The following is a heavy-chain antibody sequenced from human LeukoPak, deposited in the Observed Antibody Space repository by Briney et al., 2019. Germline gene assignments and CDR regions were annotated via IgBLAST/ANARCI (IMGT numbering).Heavy chain of an antibody. Sequence: GSSVKVSCKASGGTFSSYAISWVRQAPGQGLEWMGGIIPIFDTANYAQKFQGRVTITADKSTSTAYMELSSLRSEDTAVYYCARGLEHGNYYHYMDVWGKGTTVTVSS. J-gene: IGHJ6*03. CDR2: IIPIFDTA. V-gene: IGHV1-69*06. CDR1: GGTFSSYA. D-gene: IGHD1/OR15-1a*01. CDR3: ARGLEHGNYYHYMDV.